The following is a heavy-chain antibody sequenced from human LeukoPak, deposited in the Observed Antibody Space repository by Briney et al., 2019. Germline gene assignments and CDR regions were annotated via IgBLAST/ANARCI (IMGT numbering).Heavy chain of an antibody. CDR3: TRDRGGLSA. D-gene: IGHD3-16*01. CDR1: GFTFSTYT. Sequence: GGSLRLSCAASGFTFSTYTMTWVRQAPGKGPEWVSSMSGSGWTTFYADSVKGRFTTSRDNAKNTLFLQMDSLRVEDTAVYYCTRDRGGLSAWGQGTLVTVSS. CDR2: MSGSGWTT. J-gene: IGHJ5*02. V-gene: IGHV3-23*01.